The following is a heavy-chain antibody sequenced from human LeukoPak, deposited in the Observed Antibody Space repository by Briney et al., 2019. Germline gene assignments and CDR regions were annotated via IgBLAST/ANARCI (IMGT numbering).Heavy chain of an antibody. J-gene: IGHJ5*02. V-gene: IGHV7-4-1*02. D-gene: IGHD6-19*01. CDR1: GYTFTSYG. Sequence: ASVKVSCKASGYTFTSYGMNWVRQAPGQGLEWMGWINTNTGGPTYAQGLTGRFVFSLDTSISTAYLEISSLKAEDTAVYYCARDRYDSSGYYEFDPWGQGTLVTVSS. CDR3: ARDRYDSSGYYEFDP. CDR2: INTNTGGP.